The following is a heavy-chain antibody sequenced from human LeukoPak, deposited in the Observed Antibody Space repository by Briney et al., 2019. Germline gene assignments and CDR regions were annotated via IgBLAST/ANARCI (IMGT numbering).Heavy chain of an antibody. V-gene: IGHV1-69*13. Sequence: SVKVSCKASGGTFSSYAISWVRQAPGQGLEWMGGIIPIFGAANYAQKFQGRVTITADESTSTAYMELSSLRSEDTAVYYCARARGYSYAFDYFDYWGQGTLVTVSS. D-gene: IGHD5-18*01. CDR2: IIPIFGAA. CDR3: ARARGYSYAFDYFDY. J-gene: IGHJ4*02. CDR1: GGTFSSYA.